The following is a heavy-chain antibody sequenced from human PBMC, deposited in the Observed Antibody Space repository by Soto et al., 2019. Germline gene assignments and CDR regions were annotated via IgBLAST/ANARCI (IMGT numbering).Heavy chain of an antibody. V-gene: IGHV1-8*01. D-gene: IGHD3-3*01. CDR2: MNPNSGNT. CDR3: AREYNDFWSGYYHNWFDP. Sequence: DSVKVSCKASGYTFTSYDINWVRQATGQGLEWMGWMNPNSGNTGYAQKFQGRVTMTRNTSISTAYMELSSLRSEDTAVYYCAREYNDFWSGYYHNWFDPWGQGTLVPVSS. CDR1: GYTFTSYD. J-gene: IGHJ5*02.